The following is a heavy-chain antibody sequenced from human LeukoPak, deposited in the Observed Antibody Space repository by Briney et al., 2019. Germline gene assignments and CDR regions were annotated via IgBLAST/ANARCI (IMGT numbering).Heavy chain of an antibody. CDR3: ARGIVVVVAATRWFDP. D-gene: IGHD2-15*01. Sequence: PSETLSLTCSVSGGSIGSYHWNWIRQPPGKGLEWIGEINHSGSTNYNPSLKSRVTISVDTSKNQFSLKLSSVTAADTAVYYCARGIVVVVAATRWFDPWGQGTLVTVSS. CDR2: INHSGST. CDR1: GGSIGSYH. J-gene: IGHJ5*02. V-gene: IGHV4-34*01.